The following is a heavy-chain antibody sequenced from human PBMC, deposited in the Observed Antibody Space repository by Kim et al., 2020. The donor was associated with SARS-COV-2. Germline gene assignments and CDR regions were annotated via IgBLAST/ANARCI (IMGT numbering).Heavy chain of an antibody. CDR1: GGSFSGYY. CDR3: ARRFPRITMVRGFGFDY. J-gene: IGHJ4*02. V-gene: IGHV4-34*01. D-gene: IGHD3-10*01. Sequence: SETLSLTCAVYGGSFSGYYWSWIRQPPGKGLEWIGEINHSGSTNYNPSLKSRVTISVDTSKNQFSLKLSSVTAADTAVYYCARRFPRITMVRGFGFDYWGQGTLVTVSS. CDR2: INHSGST.